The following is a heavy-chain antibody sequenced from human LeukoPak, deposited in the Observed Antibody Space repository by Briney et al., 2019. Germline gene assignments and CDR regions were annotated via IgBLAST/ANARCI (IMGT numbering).Heavy chain of an antibody. CDR1: GGSISSYY. J-gene: IGHJ5*02. CDR3: ARVTTYYYDSSGPNWFDP. CDR2: IYYSGST. V-gene: IGHV4-59*01. D-gene: IGHD3-22*01. Sequence: SETLSLTCTVSGGSISSYYWSWIRQPPGEGLEWIGYIYYSGSTNYNPSLKSRVTISVDTSKNQFSLKLSSVTAADTAVYYCARVTTYYYDSSGPNWFDPWGQGTLVTVS.